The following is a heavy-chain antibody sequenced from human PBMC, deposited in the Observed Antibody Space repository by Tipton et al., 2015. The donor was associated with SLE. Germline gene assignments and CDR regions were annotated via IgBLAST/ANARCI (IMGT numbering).Heavy chain of an antibody. CDR1: GHTFNTYW. Sequence: VQLVQSGAEVKKPGESLKISCKDSGHTFNTYWIGWVRQTPGKGLEWIGIIYPDDSDTRYSPSFEGQVTMSVDKSITTAYLQWSSLKASDTATYYCVRHGGHTMSSLVESWGQGTLVTVSS. CDR3: VRHGGHTMSSLVES. V-gene: IGHV5-51*01. D-gene: IGHD5-12*01. CDR2: IYPDDSDT. J-gene: IGHJ4*02.